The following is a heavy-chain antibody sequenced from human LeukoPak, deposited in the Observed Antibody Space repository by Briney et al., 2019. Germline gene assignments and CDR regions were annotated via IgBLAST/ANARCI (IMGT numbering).Heavy chain of an antibody. Sequence: SETLSLTCPVSGGSISSYYWSGIQQPPGKGLEGIGYIYYSGSTNYNPSLKSRVTISVDTSKNQFSLKLGSVTAADTAVYYCARGRVQEDHYYFDYWGQGTLVTVSS. CDR2: IYYSGST. D-gene: IGHD1-1*01. V-gene: IGHV4-59*12. J-gene: IGHJ4*02. CDR3: ARGRVQEDHYYFDY. CDR1: GGSISSYY.